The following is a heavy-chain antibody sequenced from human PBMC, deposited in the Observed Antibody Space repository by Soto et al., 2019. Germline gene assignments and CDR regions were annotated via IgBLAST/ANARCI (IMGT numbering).Heavy chain of an antibody. Sequence: PGGSLRLSCAASKFTFSVYSMTWVRQAPGKGPEWVASIGASGNRYYADSVRGRFTISRDNPESSLFLQMSSLRVDDTAVYFCARDYETDFLSGRRKYNWLGSWGQGTXVTGS. J-gene: IGHJ5*01. CDR1: KFTFSVYS. CDR3: ARDYETDFLSGRRKYNWLGS. D-gene: IGHD3-3*01. V-gene: IGHV3-21*06. CDR2: IGASGNR.